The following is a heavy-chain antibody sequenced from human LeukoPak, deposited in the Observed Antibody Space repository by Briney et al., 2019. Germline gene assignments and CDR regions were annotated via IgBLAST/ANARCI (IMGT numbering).Heavy chain of an antibody. CDR2: ISSNGGST. D-gene: IGHD3-16*01. Sequence: PGGSLRLSCAASGFTFSSYAMHWVRPAPGKGLEYASAISSNGGSTYYANSVKGRFTISRDNSKNTLYLQMGSLRAEDMAVYYCARDGLGGGPFDYWGQGTLVTVSS. J-gene: IGHJ4*02. V-gene: IGHV3-64*01. CDR3: ARDGLGGGPFDY. CDR1: GFTFSSYA.